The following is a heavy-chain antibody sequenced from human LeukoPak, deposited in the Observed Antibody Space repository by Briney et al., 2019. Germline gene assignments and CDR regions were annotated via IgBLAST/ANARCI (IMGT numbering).Heavy chain of an antibody. V-gene: IGHV1-69*06. Sequence: SVKVSCKASGYTFTSYGISWVRQAPGQGLEWMGGIIPIFGTANYAQKFQGRVTITADKSTSTAYMELSSLRSEDTAVYYCASYPRGWFGELFPYYFDYWGQGTLVTVSS. CDR3: ASYPRGWFGELFPYYFDY. J-gene: IGHJ4*02. CDR2: IIPIFGTA. D-gene: IGHD3-10*01. CDR1: GYTFTSYG.